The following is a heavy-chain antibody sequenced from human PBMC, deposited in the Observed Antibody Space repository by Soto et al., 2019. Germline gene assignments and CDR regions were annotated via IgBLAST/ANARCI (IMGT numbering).Heavy chain of an antibody. Sequence: ASVKVSCKASGYTFTSYGISWVRQAPGQGLEWMGWISAYNGNTNYAQKLQGRVTMTTDTSTSTAYMELRSLRSDDTAVYYCARNFGADYYYYMDVWGKGTTVTVSS. D-gene: IGHD3-16*01. CDR3: ARNFGADYYYYMDV. CDR1: GYTFTSYG. J-gene: IGHJ6*03. CDR2: ISAYNGNT. V-gene: IGHV1-18*01.